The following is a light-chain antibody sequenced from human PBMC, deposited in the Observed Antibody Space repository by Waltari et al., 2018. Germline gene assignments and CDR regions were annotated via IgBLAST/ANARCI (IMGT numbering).Light chain of an antibody. CDR2: VNSDGSH. V-gene: IGLV4-69*01. CDR1: SGHSTNI. CDR3: QTGGHGTWV. Sequence: QLVLTQSPSASASLGASVKLTCTLSSGHSTNIIAWLQQQPEKGPRYLMNVNSDGSHNKGVGIPDRFSGSSSGGGRYLTSSSLHSEDEADYYGQTGGHGTWVFGGGTRLTVL. J-gene: IGLJ3*02.